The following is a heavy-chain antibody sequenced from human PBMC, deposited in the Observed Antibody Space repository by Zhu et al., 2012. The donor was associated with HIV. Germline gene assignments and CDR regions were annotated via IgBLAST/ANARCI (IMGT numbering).Heavy chain of an antibody. CDR2: IYHSGST. CDR3: ARGGQWLVLGYFDY. Sequence: QVQLQESGPGLVKPSETLSLTCAVSGYSISSGYYWGWIRQPPGKGLEWIGSIYHSGSTYYNPSLKSRVTISVDTSKNQFSLKLSSVTAADTAVYYCARGGQWLVLGYFDYWGQGNPGHRLL. CDR1: GYSISSGYY. D-gene: IGHD6-19*01. J-gene: IGHJ4*02. V-gene: IGHV4-38-2*01.